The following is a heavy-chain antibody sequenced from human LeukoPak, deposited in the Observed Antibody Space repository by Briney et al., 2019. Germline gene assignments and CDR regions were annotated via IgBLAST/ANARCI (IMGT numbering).Heavy chain of an antibody. CDR3: ARRYYYYYMDV. CDR1: GGSFSGYY. J-gene: IGHJ6*03. Sequence: SETLSLTCAVYGGSFSGYYWSWIRQPPGKGLEWIGEINHSGSTNYKPSLKSRVTISVDTSKNQFSLKLSSVTAADTAVYYCARRYYYYYMDVWGKGTTVTISS. V-gene: IGHV4-34*01. CDR2: INHSGST.